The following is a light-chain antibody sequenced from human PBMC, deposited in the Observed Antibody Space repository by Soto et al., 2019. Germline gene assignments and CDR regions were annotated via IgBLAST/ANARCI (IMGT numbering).Light chain of an antibody. CDR1: SSNIGSNY. Sequence: QAVVTQPPSASGTPGQRGIISCSGSSSNIGSNYVYWYQHLPGTAPKLLIYRNNQRPSGVPDRFSGSNSGTSASLAISGLRSEDEADYYCAAWDDSLSGWVFGGGTKLTVL. J-gene: IGLJ3*02. V-gene: IGLV1-47*01. CDR3: AAWDDSLSGWV. CDR2: RNN.